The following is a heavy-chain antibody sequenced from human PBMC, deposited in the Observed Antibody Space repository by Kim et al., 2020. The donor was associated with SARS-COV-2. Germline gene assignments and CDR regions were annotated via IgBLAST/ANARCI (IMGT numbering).Heavy chain of an antibody. Sequence: ASVKVSCKASGYTFTTYALHWVRQAPGQSLEWMGWISPGKGNTKYSQKLQGRVTITRDASASTVYMDLSSLRSEDTAVYYCVRSSSVGSGDFDCWGQGTLVTVSS. D-gene: IGHD6-6*01. CDR1: GYTFTTYA. CDR3: VRSSSVGSGDFDC. V-gene: IGHV1-3*01. J-gene: IGHJ4*02. CDR2: ISPGKGNT.